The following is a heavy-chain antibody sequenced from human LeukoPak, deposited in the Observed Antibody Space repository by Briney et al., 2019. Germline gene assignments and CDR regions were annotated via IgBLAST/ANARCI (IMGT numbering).Heavy chain of an antibody. J-gene: IGHJ2*01. CDR3: ARAPPYCGGDCSDWYFDL. Sequence: PGGSLRLSCAASGFTFSSYSMNWVRQAPGKGLEWVSSISSSSSYIYYADSLKGRVTISRDNAKNSLSLQMNSLRVEDTAVYYCARAPPYCGGDCSDWYFDLWGRGTLVTVSS. D-gene: IGHD2-21*02. V-gene: IGHV3-21*01. CDR1: GFTFSSYS. CDR2: ISSSSSYI.